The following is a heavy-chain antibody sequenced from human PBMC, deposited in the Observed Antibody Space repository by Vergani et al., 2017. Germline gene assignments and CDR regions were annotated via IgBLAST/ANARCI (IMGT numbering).Heavy chain of an antibody. V-gene: IGHV3-23*01. CDR1: GFTFSSYA. D-gene: IGHD3-3*01. CDR3: AKGSNYDFWSGYYIGYFDY. J-gene: IGHJ4*02. Sequence: EVQLLESGGGLVQPGGSLRLSCAASGFTFSSYAMSWVRQAPGKGLEWVSAISGSGGSTYYADSVKGRFTISRDNSKNPLYLRMNSLRAEDAAVYYCAKGSNYDFWSGYYIGYFDYWGQGTLVTVSS. CDR2: ISGSGGST.